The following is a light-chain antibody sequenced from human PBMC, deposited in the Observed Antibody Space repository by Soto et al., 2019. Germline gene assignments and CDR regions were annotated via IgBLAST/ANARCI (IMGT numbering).Light chain of an antibody. CDR2: GAS. V-gene: IGKV1-39*01. CDR1: QGIRDG. Sequence: DIQMTQSPSSLSASVGARVPITCRASQGIRDGLGWYQQKPGKAPKRLIDGASSLQSGVPSRFSGSGSGTDFTLTISSLQPEDFATYYCQQSYSTPLFGPGTKVDIK. CDR3: QQSYSTPL. J-gene: IGKJ3*01.